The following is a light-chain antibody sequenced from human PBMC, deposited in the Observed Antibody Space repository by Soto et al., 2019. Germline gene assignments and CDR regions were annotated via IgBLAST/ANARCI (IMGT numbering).Light chain of an antibody. Sequence: QSVLTQPRSVSGSPGQSVTISCTGTSSDVGTYTYVSWYQQHPGKAPKLILYDVIKRPSGVPDRFSGSKSGNTASLTISGLQAEDEADYYCCSYAGSYTHVFGTGTKV. J-gene: IGLJ1*01. V-gene: IGLV2-11*01. CDR2: DVI. CDR1: SSDVGTYTY. CDR3: CSYAGSYTHV.